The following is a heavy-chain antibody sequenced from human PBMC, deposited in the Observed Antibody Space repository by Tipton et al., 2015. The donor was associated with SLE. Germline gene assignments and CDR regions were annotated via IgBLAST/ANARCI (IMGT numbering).Heavy chain of an antibody. D-gene: IGHD3-22*01. CDR2: IIPILAIA. Sequence: QSGAEVKKPGSSVKVSCKASGGTFSSYTISWVRQAPGQGLEWMGRIIPILAIANYAQKFQGRVTITADKSTSTAYMELSSLRSEDTAVYYCARPYDSSGRVFDIWGRGTMVTVSS. CDR3: ARPYDSSGRVFDI. CDR1: GGTFSSYT. J-gene: IGHJ3*02. V-gene: IGHV1-69*02.